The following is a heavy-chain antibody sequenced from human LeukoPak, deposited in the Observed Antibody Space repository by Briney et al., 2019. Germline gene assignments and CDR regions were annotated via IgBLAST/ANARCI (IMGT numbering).Heavy chain of an antibody. V-gene: IGHV1-18*04. CDR1: GYTFTSYY. Sequence: GASVKVSCKASGYTFTSYYMHWVRQAPGQGLEWMGWISAYNGNTNYAQKLQGRVTMTTDTSTSTAYMELRSLRSDDTAVYYCARDKLSLGYCSGGSCPRPYNWFDPWGQGTLVTVSS. CDR2: ISAYNGNT. CDR3: ARDKLSLGYCSGGSCPRPYNWFDP. J-gene: IGHJ5*02. D-gene: IGHD2-15*01.